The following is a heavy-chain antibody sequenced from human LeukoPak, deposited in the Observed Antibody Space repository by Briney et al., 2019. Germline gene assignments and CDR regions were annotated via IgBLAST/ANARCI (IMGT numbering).Heavy chain of an antibody. Sequence: GGSLRLSCAASGFTFSSYAMSWVRQAPGKGLEWVAVIWYDGSNKYYADSVKGRFTISRDNSKNTLYLQMNSLRAEDTAVYYCARGSSHFDYWGQGTLVTVSS. V-gene: IGHV3-33*08. CDR2: IWYDGSNK. J-gene: IGHJ4*02. CDR1: GFTFSSYA. CDR3: ARGSSHFDY.